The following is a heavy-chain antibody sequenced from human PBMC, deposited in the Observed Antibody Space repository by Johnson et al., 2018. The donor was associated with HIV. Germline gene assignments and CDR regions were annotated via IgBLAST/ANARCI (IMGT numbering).Heavy chain of an antibody. Sequence: QVQLVESGGGVVQPGKSLRLTCEASGFTFSKYGMHWVRQTPGKGLEWVAVIWFDGTNEYSADSVKGRFTISRDNSKNTLYLQMNSLRAEDTAVYYCAKPNDAFDIWGKGTMVTVSS. CDR1: GFTFSKYG. J-gene: IGHJ3*02. V-gene: IGHV3-33*06. CDR3: AKPNDAFDI. CDR2: IWFDGTNE.